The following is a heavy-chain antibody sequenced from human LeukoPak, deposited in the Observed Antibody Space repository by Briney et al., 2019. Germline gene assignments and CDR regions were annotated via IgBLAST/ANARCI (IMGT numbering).Heavy chain of an antibody. Sequence: ASVKVSCKASGYTFTGYYMHWVRQAPGQGLEWMGWINPNSGGTNYTQKFQGRVTMTRDTSISTAYMELSRLRSDDTAVYYCARGIRITMVRGVIRGFDPWGQGTLVTVSS. CDR2: INPNSGGT. CDR3: ARGIRITMVRGVIRGFDP. CDR1: GYTFTGYY. V-gene: IGHV1-2*02. J-gene: IGHJ5*02. D-gene: IGHD3-10*01.